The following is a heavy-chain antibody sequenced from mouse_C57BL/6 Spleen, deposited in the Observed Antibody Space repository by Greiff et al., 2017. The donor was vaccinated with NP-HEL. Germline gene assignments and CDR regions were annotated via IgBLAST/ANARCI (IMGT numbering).Heavy chain of an antibody. D-gene: IGHD1-3*01. V-gene: IGHV1-69*01. Sequence: QVQLQQPGAELVMPGASVKLSCKASGYTFTSYWMHWVKQRPGQGLEWIGEIDPSDSYTNYNQKFKGKSTLTVDKSSSTAYMQLSSLTSDDSAVYCCAREGLTRPMDYWGQGTSVTVSS. J-gene: IGHJ4*01. CDR2: IDPSDSYT. CDR3: AREGLTRPMDY. CDR1: GYTFTSYW.